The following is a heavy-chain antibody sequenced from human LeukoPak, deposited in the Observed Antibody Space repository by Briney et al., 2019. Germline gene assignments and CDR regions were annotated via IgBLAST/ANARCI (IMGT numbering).Heavy chain of an antibody. CDR2: IIYDGRHT. J-gene: IGHJ1*01. V-gene: IGHV3-23*01. Sequence: GALIRSCTASGCTLRMYAMIWVRQAPGKGLESVASIIYDGRHTYYAASVGGRFTISRDNSQNTLYLQMTRLRDEDTALYYCAKDGLSYDGSTHVYYFQSLGQGPLVTVSS. CDR3: AKDGLSYDGSTHVYYFQS. CDR1: GCTLRMYA. D-gene: IGHD3-22*01.